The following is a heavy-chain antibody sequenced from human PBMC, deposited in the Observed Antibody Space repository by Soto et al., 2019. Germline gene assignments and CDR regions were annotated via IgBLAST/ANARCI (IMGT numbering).Heavy chain of an antibody. V-gene: IGHV1-3*01. J-gene: IGHJ4*02. Sequence: QVQLVQSGAEVKKPGASVKVSCKASGYTFTSYAMHWVRQAPGQRLEWMAWINAGNGKTKYSQKFQGRVNITKDTSPSTAYMEPSRQRSEDNAVYFWGGGRGWYYFDYWGQGTLVTVSS. CDR2: INAGNGKT. CDR3: GGGRGWYYFDY. CDR1: GYTFTSYA. D-gene: IGHD6-19*01.